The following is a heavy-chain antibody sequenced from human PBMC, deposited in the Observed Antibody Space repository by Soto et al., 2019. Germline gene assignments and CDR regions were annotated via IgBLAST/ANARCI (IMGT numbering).Heavy chain of an antibody. J-gene: IGHJ5*02. Sequence: SQTLSLTCAISGDSVSSNSAAWNWIRQSPSRGLEWLGRTYYRSKWYNDYAVSVKSRITINPDTSKNQFSLQLNSVTPEDTAVDYCEREAYSRGWYVQNWFDPGGQGTLVTVSS. D-gene: IGHD6-19*01. CDR1: GDSVSSNSAA. CDR3: EREAYSRGWYVQNWFDP. CDR2: TYYRSKWYN. V-gene: IGHV6-1*01.